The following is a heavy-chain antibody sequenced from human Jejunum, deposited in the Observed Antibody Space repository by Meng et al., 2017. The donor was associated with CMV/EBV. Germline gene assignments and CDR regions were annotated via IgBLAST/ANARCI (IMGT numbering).Heavy chain of an antibody. CDR3: AKCAICRTAHDAFDI. CDR2: IGGSGDKT. V-gene: IGHV3-23*01. Sequence: EAQMLESGGGLVQPGXSLRLSCAASGFSFSTYAMSWVRQAPGKGLEWVSAIGGSGDKTYYADSVKGRFTISRDNSKNTLYLQMNSLRAEDTAVYYCAKCAICRTAHDAFDIWGQGTMVTVSS. D-gene: IGHD2-21*01. J-gene: IGHJ3*02. CDR1: GFSFSTYA.